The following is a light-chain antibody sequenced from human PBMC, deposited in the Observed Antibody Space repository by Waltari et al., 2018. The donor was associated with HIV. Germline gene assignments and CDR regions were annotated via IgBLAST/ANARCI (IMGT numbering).Light chain of an antibody. J-gene: IGLJ2*01. CDR1: SSAVGGYNL. V-gene: IGLV2-23*02. CDR3: CAYAGSTTYVI. Sequence: QSALTQPASVSGSPGQSNTISCTGTSSAVGGYNLVSWYQQHPGKAPKLMIYEVSKRPSGVSNRFSGSKSGNTASLTISGLQAEDEADYYCCAYAGSTTYVIFGGGTKLTVL. CDR2: EVS.